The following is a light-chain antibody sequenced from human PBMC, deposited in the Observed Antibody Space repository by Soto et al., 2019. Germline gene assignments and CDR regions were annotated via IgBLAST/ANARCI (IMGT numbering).Light chain of an antibody. CDR3: SSYTTRNTVL. CDR2: DVT. CDR1: SSDIGGYNY. J-gene: IGLJ2*01. Sequence: QSALTQPASVSGSPGQSITMSCNGASSDIGGYNYVSWYQHHPGEAPKLLIYDVTNRPSGVSNRFTASKSGNTASLTISGLQAEDEADYYCSSYTTRNTVLFGGGTKLTVL. V-gene: IGLV2-14*01.